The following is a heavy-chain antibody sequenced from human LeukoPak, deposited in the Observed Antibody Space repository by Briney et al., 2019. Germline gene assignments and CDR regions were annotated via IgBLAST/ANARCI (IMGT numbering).Heavy chain of an antibody. V-gene: IGHV3-9*01. CDR3: AKDSGGGGNFEY. J-gene: IGHJ4*02. CDR2: ISRNSGSI. D-gene: IGHD3-16*01. Sequence: GGSLRLSCAASGFTFNDYTMHWVRQAPGKGLEWVSGISRNSGSICYADSVKGRFTISRDNAKNSLYLQMNSLRAEDTALYYCAKDSGGGGNFEYWGQGTLVTVSS. CDR1: GFTFNDYT.